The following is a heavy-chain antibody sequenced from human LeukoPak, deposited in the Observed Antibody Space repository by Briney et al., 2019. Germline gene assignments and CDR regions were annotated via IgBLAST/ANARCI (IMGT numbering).Heavy chain of an antibody. V-gene: IGHV1-18*01. CDR1: GYTFTSYG. CDR2: ISAYNGDT. Sequence: GASVKVSCKASGYTFTSYGISWVRQAPGQGLEWMGWISAYNGDTNYAQKLQGRVTMTTDTSPSTAYMELRSLRSDDTAVYYCAKDPEPSTVRGVIGFDFWGQGTLVTVSS. D-gene: IGHD3-10*01. J-gene: IGHJ4*02. CDR3: AKDPEPSTVRGVIGFDF.